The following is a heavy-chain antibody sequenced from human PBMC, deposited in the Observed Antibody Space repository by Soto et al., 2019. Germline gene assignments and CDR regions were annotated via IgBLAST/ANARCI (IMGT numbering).Heavy chain of an antibody. CDR2: IYFGGSI. V-gene: IGHV4-59*08. CDR1: GGSISSGY. Sequence: PSETLSLTCSVSGGSISSGYWTWIRHPPGKGLEWIGYIYFGGSINYNPSLKSRVIISVDTAKNQFSLSLSSVTAADTAVYYCARYGSGECNRGSCYSPFDYWGQGTLVTVSS. J-gene: IGHJ4*02. D-gene: IGHD2-15*01. CDR3: ARYGSGECNRGSCYSPFDY.